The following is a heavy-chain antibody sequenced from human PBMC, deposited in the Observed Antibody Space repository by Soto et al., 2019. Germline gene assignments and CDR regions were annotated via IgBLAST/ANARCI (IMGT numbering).Heavy chain of an antibody. CDR3: ARGKYSSPRGGLDV. Sequence: PGGSLGLSCAASGFTFSSYSMHWVRQAPGKGLEYVSVISSYGGSTYYANSVKGRFTVSRDNSKNTLYLQWGSLKASDSALYYCARGKYSSPRGGLDVWGQGTPVTVSS. J-gene: IGHJ6*02. CDR2: ISSYGGST. CDR1: GFTFSSYS. V-gene: IGHV3-64*01. D-gene: IGHD4-4*01.